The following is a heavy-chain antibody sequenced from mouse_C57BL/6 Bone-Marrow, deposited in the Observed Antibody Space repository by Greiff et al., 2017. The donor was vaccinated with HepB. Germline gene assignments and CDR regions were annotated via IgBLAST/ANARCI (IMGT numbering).Heavy chain of an antibody. Sequence: VQLQQSGAELVRPGASVKLSCKASGYTFTDYYINWVKQRPGQGLEWIARIYPGSGNTYYNEKFKGKATLTAEKSSSTAYMQLSSLTSEDSAVYFCARGNYSNPYAMDYWGQGTSVTVSS. J-gene: IGHJ4*01. CDR2: IYPGSGNT. CDR3: ARGNYSNPYAMDY. CDR1: GYTFTDYY. D-gene: IGHD2-5*01. V-gene: IGHV1-76*01.